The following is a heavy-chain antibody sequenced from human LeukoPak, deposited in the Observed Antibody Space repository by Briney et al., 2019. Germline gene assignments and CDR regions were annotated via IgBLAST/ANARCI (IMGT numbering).Heavy chain of an antibody. CDR3: ARLPLGYCSGGSCPTNFDY. J-gene: IGHJ4*02. V-gene: IGHV5-51*01. CDR2: IYPGDSDT. Sequence: GESLKISCKGSGYSFNTYWIGWVRQMPGKGLEWMGIIYPGDSDTKYSPSFQGQVAISADKSISTAYLQWSSLKASDTAMYYCARLPLGYCSGGSCPTNFDYWGQGTLVTVSS. CDR1: GYSFNTYW. D-gene: IGHD2-15*01.